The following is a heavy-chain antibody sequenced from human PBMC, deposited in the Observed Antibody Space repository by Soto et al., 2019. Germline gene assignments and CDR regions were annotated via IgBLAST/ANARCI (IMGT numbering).Heavy chain of an antibody. CDR2: IYYSGST. CDR1: GGSISSYY. CDR3: ARSGYYDCSGYWF. Sequence: SETLSLTCTVSGGSISSYYWSWIRQPPGKGLEWIGYIYYSGSTNYNPSLKSRVTISVDTSKNQFSLKLSSVTAADTAVYYCARSGYYDCSGYWFWGHGPLVTVPS. J-gene: IGHJ4*01. D-gene: IGHD3-22*01. V-gene: IGHV4-59*01.